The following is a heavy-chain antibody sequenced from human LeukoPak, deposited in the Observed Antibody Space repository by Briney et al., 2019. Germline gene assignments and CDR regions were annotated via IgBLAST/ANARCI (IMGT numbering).Heavy chain of an antibody. CDR2: INPNSGGT. J-gene: IGHJ6*02. CDR1: GYTFGNYD. V-gene: IGHV1-2*02. CDR3: ARGGYCSGGSCYCDV. Sequence: ASVKVSCKASGYTFGNYDINWVRQAPGQGLEWMGWINPNSGGTNYAQKFQGRVTMTRDTSISTAYMELSRLRSDDTAVYYCARGGYCSGGSCYCDVWGQGTTVTVSS. D-gene: IGHD2-15*01.